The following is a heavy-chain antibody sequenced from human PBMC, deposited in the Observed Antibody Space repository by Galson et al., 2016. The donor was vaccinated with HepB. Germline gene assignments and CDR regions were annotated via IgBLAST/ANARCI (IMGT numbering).Heavy chain of an antibody. CDR1: GFTFNIYN. V-gene: IGHV3-48*01. J-gene: IGHJ6*02. Sequence: SLRLSCAASGFTFNIYNMNWYRQAPGKGLEWLSHITRSSNNINYADSAKGRFTITRDNARNTLYLHMNGLRGDDTAVYYCSSEIRISTVRGSMISNGVDIWGRGTTVIVS. D-gene: IGHD3-10*01. CDR2: ITRSSNNI. CDR3: SSEIRISTVRGSMISNGVDI.